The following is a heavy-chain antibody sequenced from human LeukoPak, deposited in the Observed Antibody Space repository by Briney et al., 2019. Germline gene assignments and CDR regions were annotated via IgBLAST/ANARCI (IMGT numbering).Heavy chain of an antibody. CDR3: AKIRFLEGTTDY. CDR1: GFTFSSYA. Sequence: PGGSLRLSCAASGFTFSSYAMSWVRQAPGKGLEWVSAISGSGGSTYYADSVRGRFTISRDNSKNTLYLQMNSLRAEDTAVYYCAKIRFLEGTTDYWGQGTLVTVSS. V-gene: IGHV3-23*01. D-gene: IGHD3-3*01. CDR2: ISGSGGST. J-gene: IGHJ4*02.